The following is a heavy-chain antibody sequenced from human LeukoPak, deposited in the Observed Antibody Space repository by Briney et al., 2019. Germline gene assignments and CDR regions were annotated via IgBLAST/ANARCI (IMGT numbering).Heavy chain of an antibody. CDR1: GGSFSGYY. CDR3: ARGFFSITIFGVVIQYYYYYYYMDV. CDR2: INHSGST. J-gene: IGHJ6*03. V-gene: IGHV4-34*01. D-gene: IGHD3-3*01. Sequence: SETLSLTCAVYGGSFSGYYWSWIRQPPGKGLEWIGEINHSGSTNYNPSLKSRVTISVDTSKNQFSLKLSSVTAADTAVYYCARGFFSITIFGVVIQYYYYYYYMDVWGKGTTVTVSS.